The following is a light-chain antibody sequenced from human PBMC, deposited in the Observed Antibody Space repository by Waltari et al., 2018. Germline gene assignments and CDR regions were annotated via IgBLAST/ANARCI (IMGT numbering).Light chain of an antibody. Sequence: EIVLTQSPGTLSLSPGERATLSCRASQTVSNNFLAWYQQVPGQAPRLLMYVASKRATGIPDRFSGSGSGTDFTLTISRLEPEDFAVYYCQQYVSSVYTFGQGTKLEIK. J-gene: IGKJ2*01. CDR1: QTVSNNF. CDR2: VAS. V-gene: IGKV3-20*01. CDR3: QQYVSSVYT.